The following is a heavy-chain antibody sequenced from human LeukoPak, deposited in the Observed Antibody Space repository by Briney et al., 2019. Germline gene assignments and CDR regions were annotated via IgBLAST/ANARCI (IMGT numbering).Heavy chain of an antibody. CDR3: ARVRSRENWFDP. V-gene: IGHV4-59*12. J-gene: IGHJ5*02. CDR2: IYYSGST. CDR1: GGSISSYY. D-gene: IGHD3-22*01. Sequence: SETLSLTCTVSGGSISSYYWSWIRQPPGKGLEWIGYIYYSGSTNCNPSLKSRVTISVDTSKNQFSLKLSSVTAADTAVYYCARVRSRENWFDPWGQGTLVTVSS.